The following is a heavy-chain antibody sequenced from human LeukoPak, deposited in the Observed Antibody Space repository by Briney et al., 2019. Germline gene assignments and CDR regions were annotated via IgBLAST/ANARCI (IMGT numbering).Heavy chain of an antibody. CDR3: ARKAVGETSNYFDY. V-gene: IGHV4-34*01. CDR2: INHIENT. Sequence: PSETLSLTCAVYGCSFRGNYWIWIRQPPGKGLEWIGEINHIENTNYNPSLKSRVTMSVDTSKNQISLKLSSVTAADTAVYYCARKAVGETSNYFDYWGQGTLVTVSS. CDR1: GCSFRGNY. J-gene: IGHJ4*02. D-gene: IGHD1-26*01.